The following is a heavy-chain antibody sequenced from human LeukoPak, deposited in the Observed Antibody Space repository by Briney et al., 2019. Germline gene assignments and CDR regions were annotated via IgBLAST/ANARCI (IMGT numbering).Heavy chain of an antibody. CDR1: GGSIDGYY. Sequence: SETLSLTCTVSGGSIDGYYWSWIRQPPGKELEWIGNIYYGGSTNYNPSLKSRVTISGDTSRNHFSLSLSSVTAADTAVYYCAGRRRSNWAFDSWGQGTLVTVSS. D-gene: IGHD1-1*01. J-gene: IGHJ4*02. CDR3: AGRRRSNWAFDS. V-gene: IGHV4-59*08. CDR2: IYYGGST.